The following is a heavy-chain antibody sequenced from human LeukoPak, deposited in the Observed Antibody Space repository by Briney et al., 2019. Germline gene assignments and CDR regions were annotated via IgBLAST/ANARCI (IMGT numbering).Heavy chain of an antibody. CDR3: ARDGAAWIIDY. CDR2: IWYDGSNK. Sequence: GRSLRLSCAASGLTFSSYGMHWVRQAPGKGLEWVAVIWYDGSNKYYADSVKGRFTISRDNSKNTLYLQMNSLRAEDTAVYYCARDGAAWIIDYWGQGTLVTVSS. V-gene: IGHV3-33*01. J-gene: IGHJ4*02. CDR1: GLTFSSYG. D-gene: IGHD1-26*01.